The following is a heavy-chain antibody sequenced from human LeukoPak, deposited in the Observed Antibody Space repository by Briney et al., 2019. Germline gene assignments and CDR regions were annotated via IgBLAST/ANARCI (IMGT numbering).Heavy chain of an antibody. V-gene: IGHV4-31*03. D-gene: IGHD3-22*01. CDR2: IYYSGST. CDR3: ARDRVDDSSGYYTSMLDAFDI. CDR1: GGSISSGGYC. Sequence: PSETLSLTCTVSGGSISSGGYCWSWIRQHPGKGLEWIVYIYYSGSTYYHPSLKSRVTISVDTSKNQFSLKLSSVTAADTAVYYCARDRVDDSSGYYTSMLDAFDIWGQGTMVTVSS. J-gene: IGHJ3*02.